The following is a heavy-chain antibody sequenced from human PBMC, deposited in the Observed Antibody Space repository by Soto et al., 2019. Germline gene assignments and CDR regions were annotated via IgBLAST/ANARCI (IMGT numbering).Heavy chain of an antibody. CDR3: ATDTLTDYGGLTPYDAFDI. J-gene: IGHJ3*02. Sequence: QVQLVQSGAEVKKPGASVKVSCKVSGYTLTELSMHWVRQAPGKGLEWMGGFDPEDGETIYAQKFQGRVTMTEDTSTDTAYMELSSLRSEDTAVYYCATDTLTDYGGLTPYDAFDIWGQGTMVTVSS. V-gene: IGHV1-24*01. D-gene: IGHD4-17*01. CDR2: FDPEDGET. CDR1: GYTLTELS.